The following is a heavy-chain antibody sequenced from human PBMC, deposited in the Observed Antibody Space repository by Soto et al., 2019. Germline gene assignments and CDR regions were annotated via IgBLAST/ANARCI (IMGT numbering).Heavy chain of an antibody. CDR3: ASLLQLWKYSSGWFDDY. V-gene: IGHV3-48*01. J-gene: IGHJ4*02. CDR1: GFTFSSYS. CDR2: ISSSSSTI. D-gene: IGHD6-13*01. Sequence: GGSLRLSCAASGFTFSSYSMNWVRQAPGKGLEWVSYISSSSSTIYYADSVKGRFTISRDNAKNSLYLQMNSLRAEDTAVYYCASLLQLWKYSSGWFDDYWGQGTLVTVSS.